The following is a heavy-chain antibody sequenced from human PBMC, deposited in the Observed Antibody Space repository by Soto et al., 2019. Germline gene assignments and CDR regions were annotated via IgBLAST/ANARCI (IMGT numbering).Heavy chain of an antibody. Sequence: QVQLQQWGAGLLKPSETLSLTCAVYGGSFSGYYWSWIRQPPGKGLEWIGQINHSGSTNYNPSLKSRVTISVDTSKNQFALKLSSVTAADTAVYYCAREKPRGLLWFGELHYWGQGPLVTVSS. D-gene: IGHD3-10*01. CDR2: INHSGST. J-gene: IGHJ4*02. CDR3: AREKPRGLLWFGELHY. V-gene: IGHV4-34*01. CDR1: GGSFSGYY.